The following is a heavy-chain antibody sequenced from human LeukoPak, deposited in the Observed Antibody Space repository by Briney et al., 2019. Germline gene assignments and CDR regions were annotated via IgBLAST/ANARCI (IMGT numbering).Heavy chain of an antibody. CDR3: AKLFGYCSSTSCPRA. D-gene: IGHD2-2*01. J-gene: IGHJ3*01. CDR1: GFTFSSYG. V-gene: IGHV3-30*02. Sequence: PGGSLRLSCAASGFTFSSYGMHWVRQAPGKGLEWVAFIRYDGSNKYYADSVKGRFTISRDNSKNTLYLQMNSLGAEDTAVYYCAKLFGYCSSTSCPRAWGQGTMVTVSS. CDR2: IRYDGSNK.